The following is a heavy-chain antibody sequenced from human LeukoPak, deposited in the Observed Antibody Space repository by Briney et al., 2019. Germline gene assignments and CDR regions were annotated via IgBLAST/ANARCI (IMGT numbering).Heavy chain of an antibody. CDR2: INHSGGT. CDR3: ARGYGIAVAGPFDY. Sequence: SGTLSLTCAVSGGSFSGYYWSWIRQPPGKRLEWVGGINHSGGTTYNPPLKSRVTISVDTSKNQFSLKLSSVTAADTAVYYCARGYGIAVAGPFDYWGQGTLVTVSS. CDR1: GGSFSGYY. V-gene: IGHV4-34*01. D-gene: IGHD6-19*01. J-gene: IGHJ4*02.